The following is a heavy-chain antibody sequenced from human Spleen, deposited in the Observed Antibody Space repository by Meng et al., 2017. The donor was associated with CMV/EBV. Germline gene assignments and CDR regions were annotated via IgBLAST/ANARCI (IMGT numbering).Heavy chain of an antibody. CDR1: FTSYD. Sequence: FTSYDINWVRQATGQGLEWMGWMNPNSGNTGYEQRFQGRVTMTRNNSITTAYMELSSLRSEDTAVYYCARALRSIVVVPAADRWFDPWGQGTLVTVSS. D-gene: IGHD2-2*01. J-gene: IGHJ5*02. CDR2: MNPNSGNT. CDR3: ARALRSIVVVPAADRWFDP. V-gene: IGHV1-8*01.